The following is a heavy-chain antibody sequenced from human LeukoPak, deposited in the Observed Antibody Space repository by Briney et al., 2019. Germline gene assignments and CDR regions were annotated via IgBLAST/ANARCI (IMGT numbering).Heavy chain of an antibody. Sequence: ASVKVSCKASGYTFTRYGITWVRQAPGQGLEWMGWISAYNGNTNYAQKLQGRVTMTTDTSTSTGYMELRSLRSDDTAVYYCARQSVVPAARRLDDAFDIWGQGTMLTVS. CDR3: ARQSVVPAARRLDDAFDI. CDR2: ISAYNGNT. D-gene: IGHD2-2*01. J-gene: IGHJ3*02. V-gene: IGHV1-18*01. CDR1: GYTFTRYG.